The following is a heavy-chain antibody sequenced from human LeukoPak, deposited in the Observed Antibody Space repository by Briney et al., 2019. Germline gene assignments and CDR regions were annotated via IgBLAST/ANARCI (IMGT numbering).Heavy chain of an antibody. CDR3: AKGGYSHVDV. V-gene: IGHV3-23*01. J-gene: IGHJ6*02. Sequence: PGGSLRLSCAASGFTFSSYAMSWVRQAPGKGLEWVSPISASGGDTYYADSVKGRFTISRDNSKNTLYLQMNGLRAEDTAVYYCAKGGYSHVDVWGQGTTATVSS. D-gene: IGHD5-18*01. CDR2: ISASGGDT. CDR1: GFTFSSYA.